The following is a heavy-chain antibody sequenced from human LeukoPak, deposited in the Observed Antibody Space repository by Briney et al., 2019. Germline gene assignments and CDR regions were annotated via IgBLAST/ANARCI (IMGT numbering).Heavy chain of an antibody. D-gene: IGHD3-9*01. J-gene: IGHJ4*02. CDR1: GFTFSSYG. Sequence: GGSLRLSCGASGFTFSSYGMSWVRQAPGKGLEWVSGISADGGSTYHADSVKGRFTISRDNSKNTLYLQMNSLRAEDTAIYHCAKSIYDVLTGSDYWGQGTLVTVSS. CDR2: ISADGGST. V-gene: IGHV3-23*01. CDR3: AKSIYDVLTGSDY.